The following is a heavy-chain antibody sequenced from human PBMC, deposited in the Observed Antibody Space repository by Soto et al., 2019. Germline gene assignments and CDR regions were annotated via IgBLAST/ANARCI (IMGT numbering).Heavy chain of an antibody. CDR3: ARDLSYKPYY. CDR1: GFAFSDYP. J-gene: IGHJ4*02. D-gene: IGHD2-2*02. V-gene: IGHV3-23*01. CDR2: IGGSGSRT. Sequence: PGGSLRLSSAASGFAFSDYPMSWVRQAPGKGLEWVSAIGGSGSRTFYADSVKGRFTISRDNSKNTVYLQMNSLRTEDTAVYYCARDLSYKPYYWGQGTPVTVSS.